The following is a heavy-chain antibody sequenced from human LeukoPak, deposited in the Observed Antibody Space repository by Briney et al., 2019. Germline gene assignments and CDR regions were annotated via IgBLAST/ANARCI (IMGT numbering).Heavy chain of an antibody. Sequence: PGGSLRLSCTASGFSFSTFWMNWVGQAPGKGLDGVANIKHDGCVKYYVDSVKGRFTISRDNAMQSLYLQMNSLRAEDTAVYYCAGGVSYWGRGTLVTVSS. J-gene: IGHJ4*02. CDR1: GFSFSTFW. CDR2: IKHDGCVK. V-gene: IGHV3-7*04. CDR3: AGGVSY.